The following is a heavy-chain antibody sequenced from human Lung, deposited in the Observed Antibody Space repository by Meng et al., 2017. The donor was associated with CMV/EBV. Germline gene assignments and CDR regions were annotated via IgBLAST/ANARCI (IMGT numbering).Heavy chain of an antibody. CDR1: CGSLRRSNV. V-gene: IGHV4-4*02. Sequence: VTSQEDGRRLVKPSGTLSLTCAVHCGSLRRSNVWRWARQPPGKGLEWIGEIYHSGSNNYNPYLKSRVTISVDKSKNQFSLKLSSVTAADTAVYYCASFPPPGKQWLVTDYWGQGTLVTVSS. D-gene: IGHD6-19*01. CDR2: IYHSGSN. CDR3: ASFPPPGKQWLVTDY. J-gene: IGHJ4*02.